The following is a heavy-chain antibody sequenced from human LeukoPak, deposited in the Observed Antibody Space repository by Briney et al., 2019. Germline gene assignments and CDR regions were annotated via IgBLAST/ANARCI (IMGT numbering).Heavy chain of an antibody. CDR1: GFTVRSNY. V-gene: IGHV3-53*01. CDR2: IYGDGST. Sequence: GGSLRLSCAASGFTVRSNYMSWVRQAPGEGLEWVSVIYGDGSTYYADSVKGRFTISRDNSKNTLYLQMNSLTAEDTAVYYCARVGVVPAAIPDGFDIWGQGTMVTVSS. D-gene: IGHD2-2*01. J-gene: IGHJ3*02. CDR3: ARVGVVPAAIPDGFDI.